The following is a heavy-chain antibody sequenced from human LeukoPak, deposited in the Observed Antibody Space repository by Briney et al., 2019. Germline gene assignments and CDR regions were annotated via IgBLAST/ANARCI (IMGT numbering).Heavy chain of an antibody. D-gene: IGHD3-22*01. CDR3: ARGLDSSGYYAY. Sequence: SESLSLTCAVYGGSFSGYYWSWIRQPPGKGLEWIGEINHSGSTNYNPSLKSRVTISVDTSKNQFSLKLSSVTAADTAVYYCARGLDSSGYYAYWGQGTLVTVSS. V-gene: IGHV4-34*01. CDR2: INHSGST. J-gene: IGHJ4*02. CDR1: GGSFSGYY.